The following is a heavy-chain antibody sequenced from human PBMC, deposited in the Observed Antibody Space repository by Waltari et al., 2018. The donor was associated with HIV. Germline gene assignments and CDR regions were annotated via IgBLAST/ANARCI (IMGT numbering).Heavy chain of an antibody. CDR2: ITPVFGTS. J-gene: IGHJ4*02. Sequence: QIQLVQSGPEMKKPGSSVKVACKCSRDVFTNFAFNWLRPAPGQRPEWMAEITPVFGTSKYSPKFQGRVTITADNSNKTLFLQMDSLRSNDTAVYYCATASPSWFALLDFWGQGTLVTVSS. CDR3: ATASPSWFALLDF. D-gene: IGHD3-10*01. CDR1: RDVFTNFA. V-gene: IGHV1-69*14.